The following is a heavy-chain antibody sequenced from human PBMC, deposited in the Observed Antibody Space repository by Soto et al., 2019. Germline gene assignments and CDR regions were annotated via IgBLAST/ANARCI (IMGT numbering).Heavy chain of an antibody. CDR1: GYSFTSYW. V-gene: IGHV5-10-1*01. CDR3: ARHGPVDIVVVPAASRVYGMDV. CDR2: IDPSDSYT. D-gene: IGHD2-2*03. Sequence: PGESLKISCKGSGYSFTSYWISWVRQMPGKGLEWMGRIDPSDSYTNYSPSFQGHVTISADKSISTAYLQWSSLKASDTAMYYCARHGPVDIVVVPAASRVYGMDVWGQGTTVPVSS. J-gene: IGHJ6*02.